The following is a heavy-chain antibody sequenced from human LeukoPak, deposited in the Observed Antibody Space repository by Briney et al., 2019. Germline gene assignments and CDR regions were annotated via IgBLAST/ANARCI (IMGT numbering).Heavy chain of an antibody. J-gene: IGHJ2*01. Sequence: PGGSLRLSCAASEFTFSDSWMTWVRQAPGKGLEWVAYIKQDGSEKSYVDSVKGRFTISRDNAKKSLYLQMNDLRAEDTAVYYCARRHWFLGLWGRGTLVTVSS. CDR1: EFTFSDSW. V-gene: IGHV3-7*01. CDR2: IKQDGSEK. CDR3: ARRHWFLGL.